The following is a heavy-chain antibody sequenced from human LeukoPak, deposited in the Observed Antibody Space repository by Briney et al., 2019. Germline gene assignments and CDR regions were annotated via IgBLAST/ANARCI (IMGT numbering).Heavy chain of an antibody. Sequence: GESLKISCKGSGYSFTNYWIGWVRQMPGKGLKLMGIIYPVDSDARYSPSCQGQVTMSADKSISTAYLQWSSVKASDTGMYYCARLRYSGSYFAFDIWGQGTMVTVSS. V-gene: IGHV5-51*01. CDR2: IYPVDSDA. CDR3: ARLRYSGSYFAFDI. D-gene: IGHD1-26*01. J-gene: IGHJ3*02. CDR1: GYSFTNYW.